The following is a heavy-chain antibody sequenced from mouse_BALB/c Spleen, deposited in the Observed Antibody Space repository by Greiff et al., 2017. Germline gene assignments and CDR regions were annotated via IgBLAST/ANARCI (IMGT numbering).Heavy chain of an antibody. CDR3: VRQGDYGYDDYAMDY. CDR2: IRSKSNNYAT. Sequence: EVKVVESGGGLVQPKGSLKLSCAASGFTFNTYAMNWVRQAPGKGLEWVARIRSKSNNYATYYADSVKDRFTISRDDSQSMLYLQMNNLKTEDTAMYYCVRQGDYGYDDYAMDYWGQGTSVTVSS. V-gene: IGHV10-1*02. CDR1: GFTFNTYA. J-gene: IGHJ4*01. D-gene: IGHD2-2*01.